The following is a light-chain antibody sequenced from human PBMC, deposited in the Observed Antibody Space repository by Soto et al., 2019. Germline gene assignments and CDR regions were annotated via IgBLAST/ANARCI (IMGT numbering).Light chain of an antibody. V-gene: IGKV3-20*01. Sequence: EIVLTQSPGTLSLSPGERATLSCRASESVSTSYLAWYQQKPGQAPRLLIYGASGRATDIPDRFSVSASGTDFTLTISRLEPEDFAVYYCQHYGTSALFGPGTKVDIK. CDR2: GAS. CDR1: ESVSTSY. CDR3: QHYGTSAL. J-gene: IGKJ3*01.